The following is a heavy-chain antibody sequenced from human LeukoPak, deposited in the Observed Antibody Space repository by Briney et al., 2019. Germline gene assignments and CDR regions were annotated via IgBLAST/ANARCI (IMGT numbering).Heavy chain of an antibody. Sequence: GGSLRLSCAASGFTFSSYEMNWVRQAPGKGLEWVSYISSSGSTIYCADSVKGRFTISRDNAKNSLYLQMNSLRAEDTAVYYCAREEIVVVPAAYYYHMDVWGKGTTVTVSS. J-gene: IGHJ6*03. CDR2: ISSSGSTI. V-gene: IGHV3-48*03. CDR3: AREEIVVVPAAYYYHMDV. CDR1: GFTFSSYE. D-gene: IGHD2-2*01.